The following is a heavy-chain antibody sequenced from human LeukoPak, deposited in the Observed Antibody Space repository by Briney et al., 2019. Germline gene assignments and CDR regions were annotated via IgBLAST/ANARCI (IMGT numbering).Heavy chain of an antibody. J-gene: IGHJ4*02. CDR3: ARHYDFWSGYYPFDS. D-gene: IGHD3-3*01. CDR2: IYHSGST. Sequence: PSETLSLTCAVSGYSISSGYYWGWIRQPPGKGLEWIGSIYHSGSTYYNPSLKSRDTISVDTSKNHISLKMSSVTAADTAVYYCARHYDFWSGYYPFDSWGQGTLVTVSS. V-gene: IGHV4-38-2*01. CDR1: GYSISSGYY.